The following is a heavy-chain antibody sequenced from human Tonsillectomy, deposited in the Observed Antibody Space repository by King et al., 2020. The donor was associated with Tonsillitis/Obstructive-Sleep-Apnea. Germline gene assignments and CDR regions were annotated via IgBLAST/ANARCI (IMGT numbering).Heavy chain of an antibody. D-gene: IGHD3-3*01. V-gene: IGHV3-33*01. CDR2: IWYDGSNK. CDR3: ARDSPSPYYDFWSGSYSPDYYYYGMDV. Sequence: VQLVESGGGVVQPGRSLRLSCAASGFTFSSYGMHWVRQAPGKGLEWVAVIWYDGSNKYYADSVKGRFTISRDNSKNTLYLQMNSLRAEDTAVYYCARDSPSPYYDFWSGSYSPDYYYYGMDVWGQGTTVTVSS. J-gene: IGHJ6*02. CDR1: GFTFSSYG.